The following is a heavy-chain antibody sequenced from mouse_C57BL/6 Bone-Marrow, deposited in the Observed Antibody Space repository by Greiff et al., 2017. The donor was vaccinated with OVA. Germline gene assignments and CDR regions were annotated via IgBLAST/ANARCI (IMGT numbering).Heavy chain of an antibody. J-gene: IGHJ2*01. V-gene: IGHV3-5*01. CDR2: IYYSGTI. CDR1: GISITTGNYR. CDR3: ARGELLRAYYFDY. Sequence: EVQLQESGPGLVKPSQTVFLTCTVTGISITTGNYRWSWLRQFPGNKLEWIGYIYYSGTITYNPSLTSRTTITRDTPKNQFFLEMNSLTAEDTATYYCARGELLRAYYFDYWGQGTTLTVSS. D-gene: IGHD1-1*01.